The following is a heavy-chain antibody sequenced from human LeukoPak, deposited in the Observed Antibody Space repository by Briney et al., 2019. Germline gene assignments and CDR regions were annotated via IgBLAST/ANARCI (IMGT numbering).Heavy chain of an antibody. CDR3: ARHTLWFGNNWFDP. J-gene: IGHJ5*02. CDR1: GGSFSVYY. CDR2: INHSGST. V-gene: IGHV4-34*01. Sequence: SETLSLTCAVYGGSFSVYYWSWIRQPPGKGLEWIGEINHSGSTNYNPSLKSRVTISVDTSKNQFSLKLSSVTAADTAVYYCARHTLWFGNNWFDPWGQGTLVTVSS. D-gene: IGHD3-10*01.